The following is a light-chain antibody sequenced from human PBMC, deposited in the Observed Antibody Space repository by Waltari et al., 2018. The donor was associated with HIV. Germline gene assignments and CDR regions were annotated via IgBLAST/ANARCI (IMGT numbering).Light chain of an antibody. V-gene: IGLV3-1*01. J-gene: IGLJ2*01. CDR3: QAWDSGLVV. CDR1: TLGNKY. CDR2: QDN. Sequence: SYGLTQPPSVSVSPGQTASITCSGDTLGNKYPCWYQQKPGQSPVVVIYQDNKRPSGIHERFSGSNSGNTATLTISGTQAMDEADYYCQAWDSGLVVFGGGTKLTVL.